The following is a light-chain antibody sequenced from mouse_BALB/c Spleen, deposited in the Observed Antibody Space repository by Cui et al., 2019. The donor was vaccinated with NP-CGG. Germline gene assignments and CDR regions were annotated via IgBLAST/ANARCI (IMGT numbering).Light chain of an antibody. CDR2: GTN. Sequence: QVVVTQDSAPTTSPGETVTLTCRSNTGAVTTSNYANWVQEKPDHLFTGLIGGTNNRVPGVPARFSGSLIGDKAALTITGAQTEDEAIYFCALWYSNHWVFGGGTKLTVL. J-gene: IGLJ1*01. V-gene: IGLV1*01. CDR3: ALWYSNHWV. CDR1: TGAVTTSNY.